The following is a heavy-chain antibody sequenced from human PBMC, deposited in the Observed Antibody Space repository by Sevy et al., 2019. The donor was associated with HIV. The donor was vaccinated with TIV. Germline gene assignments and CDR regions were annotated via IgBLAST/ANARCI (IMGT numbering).Heavy chain of an antibody. CDR2: INPNSGGT. J-gene: IGHJ3*02. CDR3: VRSGIAAAGNAFDI. Sequence: ASVKVSCKASGYTFTGYYMHWVRQAPGQRLEWMGRINPNSGGTNSAQKFQGRVTMTRDTSISTAYMELSRLRSDDTAVYYCVRSGIAAAGNAFDIWGQGTMVTVSS. V-gene: IGHV1-2*06. D-gene: IGHD6-13*01. CDR1: GYTFTGYY.